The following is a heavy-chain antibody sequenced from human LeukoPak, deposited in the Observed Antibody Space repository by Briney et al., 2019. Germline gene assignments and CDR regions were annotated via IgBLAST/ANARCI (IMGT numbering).Heavy chain of an antibody. CDR2: IYYSGKT. CDR3: ARLLDNDSSGDPDTFDM. Sequence: SETLSLTCTVSGVSISGNYWSWIRQPPGKGLEWMGYIYYSGKTYYHPSLRSRVTLSADTSKNHFSLKLTSVTAADTAVYYCARLLDNDSSGDPDTFDMWGQGTMVTVSS. J-gene: IGHJ3*02. CDR1: GVSISGNY. V-gene: IGHV4-59*13. D-gene: IGHD3-22*01.